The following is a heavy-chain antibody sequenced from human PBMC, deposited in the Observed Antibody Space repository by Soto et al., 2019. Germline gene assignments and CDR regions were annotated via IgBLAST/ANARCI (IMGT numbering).Heavy chain of an antibody. CDR2: ITTSGGNT. CDR3: AGRYCTNGVCYTNYYYYIDV. V-gene: IGHV3-23*01. Sequence: EVQLLESGGGLVQPGGSLRLSCAASGFTFSTYAMSWVRQAPGKGLEWVSTITTSGGNTYYADSVQGRFTISRDNSKNTLYLQMNSLRAEDTAVYYCAGRYCTNGVCYTNYYYYIDVWGNGTTVTVSS. J-gene: IGHJ6*03. D-gene: IGHD2-8*01. CDR1: GFTFSTYA.